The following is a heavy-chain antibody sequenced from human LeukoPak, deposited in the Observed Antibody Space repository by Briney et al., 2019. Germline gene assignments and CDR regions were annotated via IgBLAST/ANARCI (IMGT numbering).Heavy chain of an antibody. D-gene: IGHD6-13*01. Sequence: ASVKVPCKASGFTFTNYHMHWVRQAPGQGLEWVALIRGTGDSPDYAQKFQDRVTVTCDTSTSTTFLELRSLKLEDTAVYYCARAPAGTLDFWGQGTLVTVSS. J-gene: IGHJ4*02. CDR3: ARAPAGTLDF. CDR1: GFTFTNYH. CDR2: IRGTGDSP. V-gene: IGHV1-46*01.